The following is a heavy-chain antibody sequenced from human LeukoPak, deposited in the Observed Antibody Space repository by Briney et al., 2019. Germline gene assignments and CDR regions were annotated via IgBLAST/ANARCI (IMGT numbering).Heavy chain of an antibody. CDR1: GFTFSSYG. J-gene: IGHJ6*03. V-gene: IGHV3-30*02. CDR3: AKANLGYCSSTSCPRYYYYMTS. Sequence: GGSLRLSCAASGFTFSSYGMHWVRQAPGKGLEWVAFIRYDGSNKYYADSVKGRFTISRDNSKNTLYLQMNRLRAEDTAVYYCAKANLGYCSSTSCPRYYYYMTSGAKGPRSPSP. D-gene: IGHD2-2*01. CDR2: IRYDGSNK.